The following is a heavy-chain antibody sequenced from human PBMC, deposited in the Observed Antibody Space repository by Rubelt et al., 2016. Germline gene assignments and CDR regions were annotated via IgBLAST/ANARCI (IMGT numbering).Heavy chain of an antibody. CDR2: VNAGNGNT. J-gene: IGHJ4*02. D-gene: IGHD2-8*01. V-gene: IGHV1-3*01. CDR3: SRAQRIRLLMVYPPTFDY. CDR1: GYTFTSYA. Sequence: QVQLVQSGAEVKKPGASVKVSGKASGYTFTSYAMHWVRQAPGQRLEWRGGVNAGNGNTEDSQKFQGRVTCTRHSSASTAYMELSSLRSEDTAVYYLSRAQRIRLLMVYPPTFDYWGQGTLVTVSS.